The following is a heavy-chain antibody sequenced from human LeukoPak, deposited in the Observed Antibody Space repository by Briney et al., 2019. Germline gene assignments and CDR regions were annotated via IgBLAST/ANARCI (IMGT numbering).Heavy chain of an antibody. D-gene: IGHD2-21*02. CDR2: ISSSSSPI. V-gene: IGHV3-21*05. J-gene: IGHJ4*02. CDR3: ARGCGGDCYSEPDH. Sequence: PGGSLRLSCAASGFTFSNYWMTWVRQAPGKGLEWLAYISSSSSPIYYADSVKGRFTISRDNAKNSLYLQMNSLRAEDTAVYYCARGCGGDCYSEPDHWGQGTLVTVSS. CDR1: GFTFSNYW.